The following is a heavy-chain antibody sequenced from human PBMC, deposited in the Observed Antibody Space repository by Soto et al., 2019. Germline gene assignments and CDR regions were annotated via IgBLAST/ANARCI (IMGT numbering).Heavy chain of an antibody. CDR2: IYYSGST. D-gene: IGHD3-9*01. J-gene: IGHJ6*03. CDR1: GGSISSGGYY. V-gene: IGHV4-31*03. CDR3: ARDASYYDILTGYYNVGSYYYMDV. Sequence: PSETLSLTCTVSGGSISSGGYYWSWIRQHPRKDLEWIGYIYYSGSTYYNPSLKSRATISVDTSKNQFSLKLSSVTAADTAVYYCARDASYYDILTGYYNVGSYYYMDVWGKGTTVTVSS.